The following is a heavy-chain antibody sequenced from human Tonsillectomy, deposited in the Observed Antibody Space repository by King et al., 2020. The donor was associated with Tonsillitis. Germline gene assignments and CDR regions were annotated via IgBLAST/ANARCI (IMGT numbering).Heavy chain of an antibody. D-gene: IGHD5-18*01. J-gene: IGHJ4*02. CDR1: GGSISSGSYY. Sequence: VQLQESGPGLVRPSQTLSLTCTVSGGSISSGSYYWSWIRQPAGKGLEWIGRMYTSGNTNYNPSLKRRVTMSVDTSKNQFSLNLSSVTAADTAVYYCARGDTAMALEYWGQGTLVTVSS. CDR2: MYTSGNT. V-gene: IGHV4-61*02. CDR3: ARGDTAMALEY.